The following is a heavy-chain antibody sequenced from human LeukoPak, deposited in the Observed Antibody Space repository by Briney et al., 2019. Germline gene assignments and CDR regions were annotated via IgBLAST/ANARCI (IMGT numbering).Heavy chain of an antibody. V-gene: IGHV5-51*01. CDR2: IYPGDSDT. Sequence: GESLKISCKGSGYSFTSYWIGWVGQMPGKGLEWMGIIYPGDSDTRYSPSFQGQVTISADKSISTAYLQWSSLKASDTAMYYCARRIAVAGTGSYFDYWGQGTLVTVSS. D-gene: IGHD6-19*01. J-gene: IGHJ4*02. CDR1: GYSFTSYW. CDR3: ARRIAVAGTGSYFDY.